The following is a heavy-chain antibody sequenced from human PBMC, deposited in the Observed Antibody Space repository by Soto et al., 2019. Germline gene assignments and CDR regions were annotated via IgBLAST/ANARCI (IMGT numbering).Heavy chain of an antibody. CDR1: GGTFSSYA. Sequence: QVQLVQSGAEVKKPGSSVKVSCKASGGTFSSYAISWVRQAPGQGLEWMGGIIPIFGTANYAQKFQGRVTITADESTSTAYMELSSLRSEDTAVYYCARSPSFGVVIRDYYGMDVWGQGTTVTVSS. V-gene: IGHV1-69*12. J-gene: IGHJ6*02. D-gene: IGHD3-3*01. CDR3: ARSPSFGVVIRDYYGMDV. CDR2: IIPIFGTA.